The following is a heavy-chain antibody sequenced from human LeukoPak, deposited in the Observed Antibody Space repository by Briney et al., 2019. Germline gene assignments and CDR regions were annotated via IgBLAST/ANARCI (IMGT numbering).Heavy chain of an antibody. CDR1: GFTFSSYA. J-gene: IGHJ4*02. CDR2: ISGSGGST. CDR3: AKDLDYYGSGSYSDY. Sequence: GGSLRLSCAASGFTFSSYAVSWVRQAPGKGLEWVSAISGSGGSTYYADSVKGRFTISRDNSKNTLYVQMDSRRAEDTAVYYCAKDLDYYGSGSYSDYWGQGTLVTVSS. V-gene: IGHV3-23*01. D-gene: IGHD3-10*01.